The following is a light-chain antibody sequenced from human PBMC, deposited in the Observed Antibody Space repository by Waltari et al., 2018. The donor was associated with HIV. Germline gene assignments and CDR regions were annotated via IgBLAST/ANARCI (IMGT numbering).Light chain of an antibody. J-gene: IGKJ2*01. CDR2: GAS. CDR3: QQYDSGPRGIT. V-gene: IGKV3-15*01. Sequence: EIVMTQSPATLSVSPGDRATLSCRASQSFSSNLAWYQQEPGQAPRLLIYGASTRATGIPARFSGSGSGTEFTLTISSLQSEDFATYFCQQYDSGPRGITFGQGTMLEIK. CDR1: QSFSSN.